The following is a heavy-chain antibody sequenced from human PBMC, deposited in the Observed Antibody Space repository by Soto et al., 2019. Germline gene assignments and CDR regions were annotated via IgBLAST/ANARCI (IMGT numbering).Heavy chain of an antibody. CDR2: IYHGGST. J-gene: IGHJ6*02. V-gene: IGHV4-4*02. CDR1: GGSISSANW. Sequence: XETLSLTCAVSGGSISSANWWTCVRQPPGKGLEWIGEIYHGGSTSYNPSLKSRVTLSLDKFKNHFSLNLTSVTAADTAVYYCARLSFSYGVDVWGQGTTVTVSS. CDR3: ARLSFSYGVDV.